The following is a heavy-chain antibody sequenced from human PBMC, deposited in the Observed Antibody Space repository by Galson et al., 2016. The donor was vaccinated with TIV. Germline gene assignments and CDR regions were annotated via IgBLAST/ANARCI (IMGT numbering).Heavy chain of an antibody. D-gene: IGHD3-22*01. V-gene: IGHV4-59*11. CDR3: ARGKGSSGYYYSYYYMDV. J-gene: IGHJ6*03. Sequence: LSLTCTVSGGSISSHYWSWIRQPPGKGLEWIGYIYYSGSTNYNPSLKSRVTISVDTSKNQFSLKLISVTAADTAVYYCARGKGSSGYYYSYYYMDVWGKGTTVTVSS. CDR1: GGSISSHY. CDR2: IYYSGST.